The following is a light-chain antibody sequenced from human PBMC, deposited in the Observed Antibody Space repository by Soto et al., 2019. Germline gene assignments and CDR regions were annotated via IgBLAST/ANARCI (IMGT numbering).Light chain of an antibody. J-gene: IGKJ3*01. Sequence: EIVLTQSPATLSLSPGERATLSCRASQSISSDLPWYQQKPGETPRLLIYDASNRATGIPARFSGSGSGTDCTLTISSLEHEDFAVYYCQQRTNWPVTFGPGTKVDVK. CDR1: QSISSD. V-gene: IGKV3-11*01. CDR3: QQRTNWPVT. CDR2: DAS.